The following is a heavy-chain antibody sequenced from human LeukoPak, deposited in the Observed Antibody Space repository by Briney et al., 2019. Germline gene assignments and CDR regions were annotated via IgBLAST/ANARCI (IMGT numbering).Heavy chain of an antibody. D-gene: IGHD6-13*01. CDR1: GGSFSGYY. V-gene: IGHV4-34*01. J-gene: IGHJ4*02. CDR3: ARGYLAAAGKSSFDY. Sequence: SETLSLTCAVYGGSFSGYYWSWIRQPPGKGLEWIGEINHSGSTNYNPSLKSRVTISVDTCKNQFSLKLSSVTAADTAVYYCARGYLAAAGKSSFDYWGQGTLVTVSS. CDR2: INHSGST.